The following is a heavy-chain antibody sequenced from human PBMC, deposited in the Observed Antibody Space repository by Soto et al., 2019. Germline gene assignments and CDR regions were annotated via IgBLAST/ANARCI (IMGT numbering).Heavy chain of an antibody. V-gene: IGHV3-30*18. CDR1: GFTFSNYG. CDR2: ISYDGSNK. J-gene: IGHJ5*02. Sequence: GGSLRLSCAASGFTFSNYGIHWVRQAPGKGLEWVAVISYDGSNKYYADSVKGRFTISRDNSKNTLYLQMNSLRAEDTAVYYCAKDNLLYYYDSSGYHPYTWFDPQGQGTLVTVSS. D-gene: IGHD3-22*01. CDR3: AKDNLLYYYDSSGYHPYTWFDP.